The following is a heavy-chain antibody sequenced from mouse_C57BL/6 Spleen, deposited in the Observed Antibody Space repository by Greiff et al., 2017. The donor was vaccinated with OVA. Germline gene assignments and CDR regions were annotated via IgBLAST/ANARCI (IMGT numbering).Heavy chain of an antibody. CDR1: GYTFTSYG. Sequence: QVQLQQSGAELARPGASVKLSCKASGYTFTSYGISWVKQRTGQGLEWIGEIYPRSGNTYYNEKFKGKATLTADKSSSTAYMELRSLTSENSAVYVCAIEGGGYAMDYWGQGTSVTVSS. J-gene: IGHJ4*01. V-gene: IGHV1-81*01. CDR2: IYPRSGNT. CDR3: AIEGGGYAMDY.